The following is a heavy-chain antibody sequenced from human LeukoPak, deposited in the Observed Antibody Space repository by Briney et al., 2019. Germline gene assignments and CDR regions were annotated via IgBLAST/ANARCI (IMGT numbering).Heavy chain of an antibody. CDR3: ARVGYIQAFDI. CDR2: IGSDNKP. CDR1: GFTFSAYA. D-gene: IGHD6-13*01. J-gene: IGHJ3*02. Sequence: GGSLRLSCEASGFTFSAYAMTWVRQAPGQGLEWVSSIGSDNKPHYSESVKGRFAISRDNSKSMLFLQLNSLGAEDTALYYCARVGYIQAFDIWGQGTLVTVSS. V-gene: IGHV3-23*05.